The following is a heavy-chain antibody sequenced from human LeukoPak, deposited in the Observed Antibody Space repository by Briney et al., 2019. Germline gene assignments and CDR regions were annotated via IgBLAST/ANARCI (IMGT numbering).Heavy chain of an antibody. Sequence: PSETLSLTCSVSAVSMTTNYFNWIRQSPGKGREWIGYMYHSGTSGYNPSTQSRVTISVDTTNNKDPLNLSSVTTADTPVYYCATTHGHSTNDAFDVWGQGTQVTVSS. CDR2: MYHSGTS. V-gene: IGHV4-59*01. CDR1: AVSMTTNY. CDR3: ATTHGHSTNDAFDV. J-gene: IGHJ3*01. D-gene: IGHD2-2*01.